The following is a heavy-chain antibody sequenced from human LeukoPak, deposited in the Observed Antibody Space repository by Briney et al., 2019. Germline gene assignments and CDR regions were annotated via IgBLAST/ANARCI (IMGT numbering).Heavy chain of an antibody. CDR3: ARDPDYDISTGYYNFDY. CDR2: ISAYNGNT. CDR1: GYTFTSYG. V-gene: IGHV1-18*01. D-gene: IGHD3-9*01. J-gene: IGHJ4*02. Sequence: ASVKVSCKASGYTFTSYGISWVRQAPGQGLEWMGWISAYNGNTNYAQKLQGRVTMTTDTSTSTAYMELRSLRSDDTAVYYCARDPDYDISTGYYNFDYWGQGTLVTVSS.